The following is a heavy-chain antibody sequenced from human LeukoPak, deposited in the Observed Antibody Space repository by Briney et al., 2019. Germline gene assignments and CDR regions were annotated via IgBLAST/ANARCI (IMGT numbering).Heavy chain of an antibody. Sequence: SETLSLTCTVSGGSISSSSYYWGWIRQPPGKGLEWIGSIYYSGSTYYNPSLKSRVTISVDTSKNQFSLKLSSVTAADTAVYYCARDDYGDYRGWGYWGQGTLVTVSS. V-gene: IGHV4-39*07. CDR3: ARDDYGDYRGWGY. D-gene: IGHD4-17*01. CDR1: GGSISSSSYY. J-gene: IGHJ4*02. CDR2: IYYSGST.